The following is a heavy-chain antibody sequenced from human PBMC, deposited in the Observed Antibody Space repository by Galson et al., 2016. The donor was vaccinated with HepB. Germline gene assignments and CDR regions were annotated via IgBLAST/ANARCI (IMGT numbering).Heavy chain of an antibody. CDR1: GDSISSSSYY. D-gene: IGHD3-10*01. CDR3: ARRSYSGSGSRWYFDL. CDR2: IFYSGST. Sequence: SEPLSLTCSVSGDSISSSSYYWGWVRQPPEKGLEWIGTIFYSGSTYYNPSLTSRATISMDASKNQSSLRLTSVTAADTALYFCARRSYSGSGSRWYFDLWGRGTLVTVSS. V-gene: IGHV4-39*01. J-gene: IGHJ2*01.